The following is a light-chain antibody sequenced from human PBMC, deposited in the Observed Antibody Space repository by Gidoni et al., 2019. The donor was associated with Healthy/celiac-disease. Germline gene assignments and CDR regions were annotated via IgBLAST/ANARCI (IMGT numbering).Light chain of an antibody. Sequence: EIVLTQSPGTLSLSPGERATLSCRASQSVTSSYLAWYQQKPGQAPRLLIYGASSRAAGIPDRFSGSGSGTDFTLTISRLEPEDFAVYYCQQHITSPAMYTFXXXTILEIK. V-gene: IGKV3-20*01. CDR2: GAS. CDR3: QQHITSPAMYT. CDR1: QSVTSSY. J-gene: IGKJ2*01.